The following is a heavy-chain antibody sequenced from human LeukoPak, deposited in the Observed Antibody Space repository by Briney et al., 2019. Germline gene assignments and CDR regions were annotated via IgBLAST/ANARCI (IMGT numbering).Heavy chain of an antibody. V-gene: IGHV4-38-2*02. D-gene: IGHD3-22*01. CDR3: ARVPYYYDSSGYYFGGYYYYMDV. CDR1: GYSISSGYY. J-gene: IGHJ6*03. CDR2: IYYSGST. Sequence: SETLSLTCTVSGYSISSGYYWGWIRQPPGKGLEWIGSIYYSGSTYYNPSLKSRVTISVDTSKNQFSLKLSSVTAADTAVYYCARVPYYYDSSGYYFGGYYYYMDVWGKGTTVTVSS.